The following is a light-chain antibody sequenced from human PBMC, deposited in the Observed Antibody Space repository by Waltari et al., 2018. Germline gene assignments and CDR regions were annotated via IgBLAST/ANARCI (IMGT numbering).Light chain of an antibody. CDR1: DLPRKY. CDR2: EDT. V-gene: IGLV3-10*01. J-gene: IGLJ1*01. CDR3: YSSDSTGLRV. Sequence: SYELTQTPSVSVSPGQTARITCSGHDLPRKYAYWFQPKSGQAPRLVIYEDTKRPSGIPDRFSGSSSGTVATLTIAGAQVDDEADYYCYSSDSTGLRVFGGGTSVVVL.